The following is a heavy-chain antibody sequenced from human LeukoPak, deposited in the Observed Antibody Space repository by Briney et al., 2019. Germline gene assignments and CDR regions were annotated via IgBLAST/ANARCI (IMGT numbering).Heavy chain of an antibody. V-gene: IGHV4-39*07. CDR3: ARDVYSSSWYAYYYYYMDV. D-gene: IGHD6-13*01. J-gene: IGHJ6*03. CDR1: GGSLSSSSYY. CDR2: IYYSGST. Sequence: SETLSLTCTVSGGSLSSSSYYWGWIRQPPGKGLEWIGSIYYSGSTYYNPSLKSRVTISVDTSKNQFSLKLSSVTAADTAVYYCARDVYSSSWYAYYYYYMDVWGKGTTVTVSS.